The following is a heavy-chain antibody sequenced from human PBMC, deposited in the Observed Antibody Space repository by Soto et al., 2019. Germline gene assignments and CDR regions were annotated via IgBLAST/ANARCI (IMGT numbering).Heavy chain of an antibody. CDR3: AKSGVTAIAGRVHRFRP. V-gene: IGHV3-33*06. J-gene: IGHJ5*02. D-gene: IGHD1-26*01. CDR1: GFSLRTYG. Sequence: QVQLVESGGGVVQSGRSLTLSCAASGFSLRTYGMQWLRRAPGKGLEWVAFIWYDGTKKFYANSVKGRSTIFKDNSNHLFAPPMRGLRARDPGVFLFAKSGVTAIAGRVHRFRPWGPGNL. CDR2: IWYDGTKK.